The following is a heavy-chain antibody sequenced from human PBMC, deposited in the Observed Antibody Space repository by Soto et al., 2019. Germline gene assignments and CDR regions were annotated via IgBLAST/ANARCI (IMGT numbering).Heavy chain of an antibody. V-gene: IGHV4-39*01. Sequence: SGTLSLPCTASGGSISSSSYSWSWIRQPRGKGREWIGRIYYSGSTYYDPSLKSRVTISVDTSKNQFSLKLSSVSAADTAVYYCAKYSSGWYFPNWFDPWGQGTLVTVSS. CDR1: GGSISSSSYS. J-gene: IGHJ5*02. CDR3: AKYSSGWYFPNWFDP. D-gene: IGHD6-19*01. CDR2: IYYSGST.